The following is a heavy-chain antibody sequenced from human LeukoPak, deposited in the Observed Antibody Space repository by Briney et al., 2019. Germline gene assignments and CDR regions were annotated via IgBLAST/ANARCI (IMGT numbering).Heavy chain of an antibody. Sequence: GGSLRLSCAASGFSFSSYGMHWVRQAPGKGLEWVAVISYDGSNKYYTDSVKGRFSISRDNSKNTLYLQMNSLRAEDMAVYYCAKGFLMVRGVSSLFDYWGQGTLVTVSS. CDR2: ISYDGSNK. J-gene: IGHJ4*02. CDR1: GFSFSSYG. D-gene: IGHD3-10*01. V-gene: IGHV3-30*18. CDR3: AKGFLMVRGVSSLFDY.